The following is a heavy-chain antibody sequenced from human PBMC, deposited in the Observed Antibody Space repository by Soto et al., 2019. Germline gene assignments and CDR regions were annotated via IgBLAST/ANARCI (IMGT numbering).Heavy chain of an antibody. Sequence: QVQLQESGPGLVKPSQTLSLTCTVSGGSISSGGYYWSWLRQHPGKGLEWIGYIYYSGSTYYNPSLKSRLTISVDTSKNQFSLKLSSVTAADTAVDYCARGWGSFAVTTNWFDPWGQGTLVTVSS. CDR1: GGSISSGGYY. V-gene: IGHV4-31*03. CDR2: IYYSGST. J-gene: IGHJ5*02. D-gene: IGHD4-17*01. CDR3: ARGWGSFAVTTNWFDP.